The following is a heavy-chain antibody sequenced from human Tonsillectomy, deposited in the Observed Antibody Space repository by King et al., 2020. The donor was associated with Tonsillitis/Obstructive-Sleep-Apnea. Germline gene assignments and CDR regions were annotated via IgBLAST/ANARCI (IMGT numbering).Heavy chain of an antibody. CDR3: ARHAPDMDNYYYYMYV. V-gene: IGHV4-39*01. J-gene: IGHJ6*03. CDR2: IYYNGDT. Sequence: QLQESGPGLVKPSETLSLSCIVSGGSISSSRYYWGWIRQPPGKGLEWIGTIYYNGDTYYHPSLKSRVTVSIDTSENQFSLELTSVTAADTAVYYCARHAPDMDNYYYYMYVWGKGTTVTVSS. D-gene: IGHD3-9*01. CDR1: GGSISSSRYY.